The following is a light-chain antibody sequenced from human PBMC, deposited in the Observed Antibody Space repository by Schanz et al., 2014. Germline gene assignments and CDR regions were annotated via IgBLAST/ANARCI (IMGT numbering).Light chain of an antibody. J-gene: IGKJ2*01. CDR2: DAS. Sequence: EIVLTQSPGTLSLSPGERATLSCRASQSVTSYLAWYQQKPGQAPRLLIYDASARATGIPDRFSGSGSGTDFTLTISRLEPEDFAVYYCQQHGSSPEALYTFGQGTKLEIK. CDR1: QSVTSY. CDR3: QQHGSSPEALYT. V-gene: IGKV3-20*01.